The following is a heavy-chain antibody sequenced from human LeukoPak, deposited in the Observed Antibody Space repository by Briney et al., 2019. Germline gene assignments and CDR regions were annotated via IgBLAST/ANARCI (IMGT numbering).Heavy chain of an antibody. CDR1: GFTFSSYA. J-gene: IGHJ3*02. CDR2: ISGSGGST. Sequence: PGGSLRLSCAASGFTFSSYAMSWVRQAPGKGLEWVSAISGSGGSTFYADSVKGRFTISRDNAKNSLYLQMNSLRAEDTAVYYCARCQEWDAFDIWGQGTMVTVSS. CDR3: ARCQEWDAFDI. D-gene: IGHD2-8*01. V-gene: IGHV3-23*01.